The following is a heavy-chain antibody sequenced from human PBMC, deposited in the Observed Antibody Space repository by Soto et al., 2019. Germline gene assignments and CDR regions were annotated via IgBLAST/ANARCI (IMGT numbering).Heavy chain of an antibody. D-gene: IGHD5-12*01. Sequence: QVQLVESGGGVVQPGGSLRLSCAASGFTFRNYGMHWVRQAPGKGLEWVALVWYDGRNKDYVDSVKGRFTISRDNSKNTLYMQMNSLRDEDTAVYYCVRAAGYSGNDSVSCSGMAVWGQGTTVTVSS. J-gene: IGHJ6*02. CDR3: VRAAGYSGNDSVSCSGMAV. CDR2: VWYDGRNK. CDR1: GFTFRNYG. V-gene: IGHV3-33*01.